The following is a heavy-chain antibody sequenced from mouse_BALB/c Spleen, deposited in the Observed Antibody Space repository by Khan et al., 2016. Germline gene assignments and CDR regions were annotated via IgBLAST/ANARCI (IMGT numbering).Heavy chain of an antibody. CDR1: GFTFSNYA. V-gene: IGHV5-9-1*01. Sequence: EVELVESGGALVKPGGSLKLSCAASGFTFSNYAMSWVRQTPEKRLEWVATISKGGSYTYYPDSVTGRFTISRDNAKNTLYLQMSSLRSEDTAMYYCARDQYKGGYYCDYGGQGTTLTVSA. CDR3: ARDQYKGGYYCDY. D-gene: IGHD1-3*01. J-gene: IGHJ2*01. CDR2: ISKGGSYT.